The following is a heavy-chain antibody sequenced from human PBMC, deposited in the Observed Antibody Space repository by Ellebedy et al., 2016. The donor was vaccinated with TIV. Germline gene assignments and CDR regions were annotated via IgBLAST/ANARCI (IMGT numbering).Heavy chain of an antibody. CDR2: MNPNSGNT. CDR3: ARGRPHYYDSSGYYPPDY. CDR1: GYTFTGYY. V-gene: IGHV1-8*02. D-gene: IGHD3-22*01. Sequence: ASVKVSCXASGYTFTGYYMHWVRQAPGQGLEWMGWMNPNSGNTGYAQKFQGRVTMTRNTSISTAYMELSSLRSEDTAVYYCARGRPHYYDSSGYYPPDYWGQGTLVTVSS. J-gene: IGHJ4*02.